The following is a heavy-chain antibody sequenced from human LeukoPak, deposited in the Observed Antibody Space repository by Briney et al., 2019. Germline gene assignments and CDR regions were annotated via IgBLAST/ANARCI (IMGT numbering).Heavy chain of an antibody. CDR3: ARDPGYRCGPFVY. Sequence: VPSVKLSCNASGYTFTGCYFHWVRQAPGQGLEWVGWINPNSGGTNYAHKFQDRLTITRDTSISTAYMELSRLRSDDTAVYYCARDPGYRCGPFVYWGEGTRVTVSS. D-gene: IGHD5-18*01. V-gene: IGHV1-2*02. CDR2: INPNSGGT. CDR1: GYTFTGCY. J-gene: IGHJ4*02.